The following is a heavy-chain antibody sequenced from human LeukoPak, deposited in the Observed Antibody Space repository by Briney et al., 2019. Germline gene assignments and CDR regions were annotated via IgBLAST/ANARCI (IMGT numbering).Heavy chain of an antibody. CDR2: IQQDGSEK. D-gene: IGHD4-17*01. CDR3: AKDIGDLTYEFDY. V-gene: IGHV3-7*03. J-gene: IGHJ4*02. Sequence: PGGSLRLSCAASGFTFSSFWMNWVRQAPGKGLEWVANIQQDGSEKYYVDSVKGRFTISRDNAKNSLYLQMNSLRAEDTALYYCAKDIGDLTYEFDYWGQGTLVTVSS. CDR1: GFTFSSFW.